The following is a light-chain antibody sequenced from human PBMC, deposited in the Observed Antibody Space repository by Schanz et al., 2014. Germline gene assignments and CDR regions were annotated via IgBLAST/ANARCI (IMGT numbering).Light chain of an antibody. V-gene: IGKV1-5*03. CDR1: QSISSS. CDR2: KAS. J-gene: IGKJ1*01. Sequence: DIQMTQSPSILSASVGDRVTITCRASQSISSSLAWYQQKPGKAPKLLIYKASSLESGVPSRFGGSGSGTDFTLTISSLQPEDVATYYCLQDYNYPWTFGQGTKVEIK. CDR3: LQDYNYPWT.